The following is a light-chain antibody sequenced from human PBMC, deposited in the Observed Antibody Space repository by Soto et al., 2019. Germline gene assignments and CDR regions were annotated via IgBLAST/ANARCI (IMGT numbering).Light chain of an antibody. J-gene: IGKJ1*01. CDR3: QQSYSTPWT. CDR2: AAS. Sequence: DIQMTQSPSSLSASVGDRVTITCRASQSISSYLNWYQQKPGKGPKLLIYAASSLQSGVPSRFSGSGFGTDFTLTISSLQPEDFATYYCQQSYSTPWTCGQGTKVEIK. CDR1: QSISSY. V-gene: IGKV1-39*01.